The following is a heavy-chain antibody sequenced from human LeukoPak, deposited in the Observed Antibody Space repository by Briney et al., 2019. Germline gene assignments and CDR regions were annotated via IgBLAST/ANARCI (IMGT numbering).Heavy chain of an antibody. D-gene: IGHD2-21*02. CDR1: GFTFSSYS. CDR2: ISSSSSYI. J-gene: IGHJ4*02. V-gene: IGHV3-21*04. Sequence: PGGSLRLSCAASGFTFSSYSMNWVRQAPGKGLEWVSSISSSSSYIYYADSVKGRFTISRDNAKNSLYLQMNSLRAEDTAVYYCARDSENCGGDCLDYWGQGTLVTVSS. CDR3: ARDSENCGGDCLDY.